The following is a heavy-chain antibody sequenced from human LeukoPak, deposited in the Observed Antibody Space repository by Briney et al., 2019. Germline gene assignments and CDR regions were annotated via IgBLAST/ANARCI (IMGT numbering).Heavy chain of an antibody. CDR1: GGSINSDGYY. CDR3: ARGPTYSYGYGDY. D-gene: IGHD5-18*01. Sequence: SETLSLTCTVSGGSINSDGYYWSWIRQHPGKGLEWIGYIYYSGSTYYNPSLKSRVTISVDMSKSQFSLKLSSVTAADTAVYYCARGPTYSYGYGDYWGQGTLVTVSS. V-gene: IGHV4-31*03. CDR2: IYYSGST. J-gene: IGHJ4*02.